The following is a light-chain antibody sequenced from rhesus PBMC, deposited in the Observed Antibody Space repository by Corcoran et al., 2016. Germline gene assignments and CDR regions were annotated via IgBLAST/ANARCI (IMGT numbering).Light chain of an antibody. V-gene: IGKV3-24*04. CDR3: LQSSNWPLT. Sequence: EIVMTQSPATLALSPGERATLSCRASQSVSSYLAWYQQQPGQAPRLLIYGASRRAPCIPDRFSGSGAGTEFTLPISSLEPEDVGVYFCLQSSNWPLTFGGGTKVEIK. J-gene: IGKJ4*01. CDR2: GAS. CDR1: QSVSSY.